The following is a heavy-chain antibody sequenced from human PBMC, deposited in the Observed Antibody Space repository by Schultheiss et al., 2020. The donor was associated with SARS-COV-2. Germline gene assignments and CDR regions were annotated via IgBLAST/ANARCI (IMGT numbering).Heavy chain of an antibody. CDR2: IKQDGSEK. CDR3: ARDYGDYEHLLYYYMDV. D-gene: IGHD4-17*01. CDR1: GFTVSGHY. Sequence: GGSLRLSCAVSGFTVSGHYMSWVRQAPGKGLEWVANIKQDGSEKYYVDSVKGRFTISRDNAKNSLYLQMNSLRAEDTAVYYCARDYGDYEHLLYYYMDVWGKGTTVTVSS. V-gene: IGHV3-7*01. J-gene: IGHJ6*03.